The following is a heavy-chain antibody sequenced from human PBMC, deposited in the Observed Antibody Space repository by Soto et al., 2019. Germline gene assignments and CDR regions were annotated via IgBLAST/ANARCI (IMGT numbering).Heavy chain of an antibody. CDR1: GFTLNSYG. V-gene: IGHV3-30*18. D-gene: IGHD3-22*01. CDR2: ISYDESNK. J-gene: IGHJ4*02. CDR3: AKETPLKRRYYDSTGYYYFDY. Sequence: QAGGSLRLSCAASGFTLNSYGMHWVRQAPGKGLEWVAVISYDESNKYYADSVKGRFTISRDNSKNTLYLQMNSLRAEDTAVYYCAKETPLKRRYYDSTGYYYFDYWGQGTLVTV.